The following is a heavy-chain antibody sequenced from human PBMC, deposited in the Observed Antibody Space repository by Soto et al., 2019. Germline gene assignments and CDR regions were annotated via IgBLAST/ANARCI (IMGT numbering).Heavy chain of an antibody. CDR3: ARLSSGGSTMGY. D-gene: IGHD2-15*01. J-gene: IGHJ4*02. Sequence: GESLKISCEVSGDSFPSFWIGWVRQMPGKGLEWVGSIYPRDSDIRYSPSLEGQVTISADKSISTAYLQWSSLKASDTAMYYCARLSSGGSTMGYWGQGTLVTVSS. CDR2: IYPRDSDI. CDR1: GDSFPSFW. V-gene: IGHV5-51*01.